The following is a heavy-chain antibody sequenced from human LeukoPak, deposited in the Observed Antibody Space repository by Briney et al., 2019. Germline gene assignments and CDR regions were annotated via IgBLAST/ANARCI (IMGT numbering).Heavy chain of an antibody. CDR1: GGSISSFS. Sequence: SETLSLTCTVSGGSISSFSWSWIRQPAGKGLEWIGRMYSSGSSNHNPSLKSRVSMSVDTSKNQFSLKLSSVTAADTAVYYCARDTRTEYSGSYHDAFDIWGQGTMVTVSS. V-gene: IGHV4-4*07. D-gene: IGHD1-26*01. CDR2: MYSSGSS. J-gene: IGHJ3*02. CDR3: ARDTRTEYSGSYHDAFDI.